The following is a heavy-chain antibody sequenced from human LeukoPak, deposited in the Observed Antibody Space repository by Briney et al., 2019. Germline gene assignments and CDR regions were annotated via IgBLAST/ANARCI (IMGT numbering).Heavy chain of an antibody. Sequence: SETLSLTCTVSGGSISSYCWSWIRQPPGKGLEWIGYIYYSGSSNYNPSLKSRVTISVDTSKNQFSLKLSSVTAADTAVYYCAREGRYGYYFDYWGQGTLITVSS. J-gene: IGHJ4*02. V-gene: IGHV4-59*01. CDR2: IYYSGSS. CDR1: GGSISSYC. D-gene: IGHD5-18*01. CDR3: AREGRYGYYFDY.